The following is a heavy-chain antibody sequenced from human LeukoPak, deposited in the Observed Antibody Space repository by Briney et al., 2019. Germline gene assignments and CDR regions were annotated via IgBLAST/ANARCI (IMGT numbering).Heavy chain of an antibody. J-gene: IGHJ4*02. Sequence: GGSLRLSCAASGFTFSSYGMHWVRQAPGKGLEWVAVISYDGSNKYYADSVKGRFTISRDNSKNTLYLQMNSLRAEDTAVYYCAKDGRDGYNYVVDYWGQGTLVTVSS. CDR1: GFTFSSYG. V-gene: IGHV3-30*18. D-gene: IGHD5-24*01. CDR3: AKDGRDGYNYVVDY. CDR2: ISYDGSNK.